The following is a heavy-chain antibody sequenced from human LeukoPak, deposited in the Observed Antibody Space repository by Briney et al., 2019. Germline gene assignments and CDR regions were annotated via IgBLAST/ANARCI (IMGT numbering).Heavy chain of an antibody. V-gene: IGHV4-38-2*01. CDR1: GYSISSGYY. D-gene: IGHD2-15*01. J-gene: IGHJ6*03. Sequence: YPSETLSLTCAVSGYSISSGYYWGWIRQPPGKGLEWIGSIYHSGSTYYNPSLKSRVTISVDTSKNQFSLKLSSVTAADTAVYYCARLGYCSGVSCYEFLYYYYYMDVWGKGTTVTVSS. CDR2: IYHSGST. CDR3: ARLGYCSGVSCYEFLYYYYYMDV.